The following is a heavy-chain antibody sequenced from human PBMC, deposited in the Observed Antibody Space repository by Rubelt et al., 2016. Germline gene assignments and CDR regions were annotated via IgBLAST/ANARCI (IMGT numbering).Heavy chain of an antibody. CDR3: ARESLGGVGGDY. D-gene: IGHD1-26*01. CDR2: IYYSGST. Sequence: GKGLEWIGYIYYSGSTNYNPSLKSRVTISVDTSKNQFSLKLSSVTAADTAVYYCARESLGGVGGDYWGQGTLVTVSS. J-gene: IGHJ4*02. V-gene: IGHV4-59*13.